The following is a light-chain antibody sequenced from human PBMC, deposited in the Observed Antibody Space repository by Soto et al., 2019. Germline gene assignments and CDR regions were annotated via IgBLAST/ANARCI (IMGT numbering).Light chain of an antibody. J-gene: IGKJ4*01. Sequence: EIVLTQSPATLSLSPGERATFSCRASQSVDSYLAWYQQKPGKAPRRLIYDASNRATGIPARFSGSGSGTDVSLTIGSLEPEDFAVYYCQQRSTWPLTFGGGTKVEIK. CDR3: QQRSTWPLT. CDR1: QSVDSY. CDR2: DAS. V-gene: IGKV3-11*01.